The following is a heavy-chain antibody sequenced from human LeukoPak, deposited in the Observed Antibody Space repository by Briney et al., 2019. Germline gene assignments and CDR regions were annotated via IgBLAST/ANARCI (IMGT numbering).Heavy chain of an antibody. J-gene: IGHJ4*02. D-gene: IGHD3-9*01. CDR2: ISAYNGNT. Sequence: GASVKVSCKASGYTFTSYGISWVRQAPGQGLEWMGWISAYNGNTNYAQKLQGRVTMTTDTSTSTAYMELRSLRSDDTAVYYCARDPPRLRYFDWLLDKEYYFDYWGQGTLVTVSS. CDR3: ARDPPRLRYFDWLLDKEYYFDY. CDR1: GYTFTSYG. V-gene: IGHV1-18*01.